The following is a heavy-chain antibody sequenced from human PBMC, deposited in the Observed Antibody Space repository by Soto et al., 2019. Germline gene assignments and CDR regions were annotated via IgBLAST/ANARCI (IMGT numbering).Heavy chain of an antibody. CDR1: GYTFTTYY. CDR2: INPSGGTT. D-gene: IGHD3-16*01. V-gene: IGHV1-46*01. CDR3: ARDGLGGYYGMDG. Sequence: QVQLVQSGAEVKKPGASVKVSCKASGYTFTTYYMHWVRQAPGQGLEWMGIINPSGGTTGFAQKFQGRVTLTRATSTSTVYMELSSLRSEDTAVYYCARDGLGGYYGMDGWGQGTKVNVSS. J-gene: IGHJ6*02.